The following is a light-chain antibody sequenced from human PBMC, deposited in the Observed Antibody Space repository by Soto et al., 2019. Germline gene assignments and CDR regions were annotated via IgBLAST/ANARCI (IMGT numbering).Light chain of an antibody. CDR2: AAS. J-gene: IGKJ1*01. CDR3: QQRYSSPTWT. Sequence: DIQVTQSPFSLSACVGDRVTLTCLASQSISSRLAWYQQKPGKAPKLLIYAASSLESGVPSTFSGSGSGTHFTLTISSLQPEDFATYDCQQRYSSPTWTFGQGTKVDI. CDR1: QSISSR. V-gene: IGKV1-39*01.